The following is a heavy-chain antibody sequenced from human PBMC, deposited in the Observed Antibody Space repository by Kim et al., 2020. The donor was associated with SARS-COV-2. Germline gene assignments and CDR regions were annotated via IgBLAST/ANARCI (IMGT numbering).Heavy chain of an antibody. Sequence: GGSLRLSCAASGFTFSIYSINWVRQAPGKGLEWVSYISSTSSTIFYRDSVKGRFTISRDNAKNSLYLQMDSLRDEDTAVYYCARDQRERNYRYYYGVDVWGQGTTVTVSS. CDR2: ISSTSSTI. CDR1: GFTFSIYS. D-gene: IGHD1-26*01. J-gene: IGHJ6*02. CDR3: ARDQRERNYRYYYGVDV. V-gene: IGHV3-48*02.